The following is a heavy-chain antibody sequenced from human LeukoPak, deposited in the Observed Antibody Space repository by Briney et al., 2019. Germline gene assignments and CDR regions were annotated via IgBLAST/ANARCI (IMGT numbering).Heavy chain of an antibody. J-gene: IGHJ5*02. V-gene: IGHV3-23*01. CDR3: ARDLGQYYDTSDNWFDP. CDR2: ISGSGGST. D-gene: IGHD3-22*01. CDR1: GFTFSSYA. Sequence: GGSLRLSCAASGFTFSSYAMSWLRQPPGKGVEWFSAISGSGGSTYYADSVKGRFTISRDNSKNTLYLQMNSLRAKDTAVYYCARDLGQYYDTSDNWFDPWGQGTLVTVSS.